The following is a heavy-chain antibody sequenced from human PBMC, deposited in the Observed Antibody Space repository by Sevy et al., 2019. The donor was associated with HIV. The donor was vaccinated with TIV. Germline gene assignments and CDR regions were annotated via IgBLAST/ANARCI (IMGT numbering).Heavy chain of an antibody. J-gene: IGHJ4*02. CDR1: GFTFNSFA. CDR3: AKDGDVWSGTPVDY. V-gene: IGHV3-23*01. CDR2: ISAGGGST. D-gene: IGHD3-3*01. Sequence: GGSLRLSCAASGFTFNSFAMSWVRQAPGKGLEWVSTISAGGGSTYYADSVKGRFTISRDNSKNTLSVHMDSLRAEDTAVYYGAKDGDVWSGTPVDYWGQGTLVTVSS.